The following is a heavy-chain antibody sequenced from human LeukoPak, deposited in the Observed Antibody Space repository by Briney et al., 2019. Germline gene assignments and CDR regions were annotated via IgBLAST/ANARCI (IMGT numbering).Heavy chain of an antibody. J-gene: IGHJ4*02. CDR2: ISYDGSNK. CDR1: GFTFSTYA. Sequence: GGSLRLSCAASGFTFSTYAMHWVRQAPGKGLEWVAVISYDGSNKYYADSVKGRFTISRDNSKNTLYLQMNSLRAEDTAVYYCARDRLVSGWVGVTWFFDYWGQGTLVTVSS. V-gene: IGHV3-30-3*01. D-gene: IGHD1-26*01. CDR3: ARDRLVSGWVGVTWFFDY.